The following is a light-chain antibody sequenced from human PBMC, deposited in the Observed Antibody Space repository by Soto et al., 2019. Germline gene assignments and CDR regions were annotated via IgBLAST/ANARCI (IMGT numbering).Light chain of an antibody. V-gene: IGKV3-15*01. J-gene: IGKJ2*01. CDR1: QSVSSN. CDR2: GAS. CDR3: QQYNNWSPIT. Sequence: EIVMTQSPATLSVSPGERATLSCRASQSVSSNLAWYQQKPGKAPRLLIYGASTRATGIPARFSVSGSGTEFTLTISSLQSEDFAVYYCQQYNNWSPITFGQGTKLEIK.